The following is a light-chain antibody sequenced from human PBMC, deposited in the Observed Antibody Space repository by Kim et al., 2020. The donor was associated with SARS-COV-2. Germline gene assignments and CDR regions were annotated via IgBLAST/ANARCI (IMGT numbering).Light chain of an antibody. CDR3: QQYADSPLT. Sequence: SLGERATLSCRASQSVSRSYLAWYQQKPGQAPRLLIYGASSRATGIPDRFSGSGSGTDFTLTISRLEPEDFAVYYCQQYADSPLTFGGGTKVDIK. CDR1: QSVSRSY. V-gene: IGKV3-20*01. J-gene: IGKJ4*01. CDR2: GAS.